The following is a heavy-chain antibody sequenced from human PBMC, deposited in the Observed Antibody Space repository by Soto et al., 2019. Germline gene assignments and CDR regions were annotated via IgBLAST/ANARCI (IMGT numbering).Heavy chain of an antibody. CDR2: IWYDGSNK. Sequence: QVQLVESGGGVVQPGRSLRLSCAASGFTFSSYGMHWVRQAPGKGLEWVAVIWYDGSNKYYADSVKGRFTISRDNSKNTLYLQMNSLRAEETAVYYCARGRYGVAGFPRYYYYYMDVWGKGTTVTVSS. D-gene: IGHD6-19*01. J-gene: IGHJ6*03. CDR1: GFTFSSYG. V-gene: IGHV3-33*01. CDR3: ARGRYGVAGFPRYYYYYMDV.